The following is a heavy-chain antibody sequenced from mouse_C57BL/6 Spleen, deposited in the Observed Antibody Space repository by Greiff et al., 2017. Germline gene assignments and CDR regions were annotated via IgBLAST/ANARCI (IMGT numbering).Heavy chain of an antibody. Sequence: EVTLVESGGGLVQPGGSLKLSCAASGFTFSDYGMAWVRQAPRKGPEWVAFISNLAYSIYYADTVTGRFTISRENAKNTLYLEMSSLRSEDTAMYYCARGITTASYAMDYWGQGTSVTVSS. CDR2: ISNLAYSI. CDR1: GFTFSDYG. CDR3: ARGITTASYAMDY. V-gene: IGHV5-15*01. D-gene: IGHD1-2*01. J-gene: IGHJ4*01.